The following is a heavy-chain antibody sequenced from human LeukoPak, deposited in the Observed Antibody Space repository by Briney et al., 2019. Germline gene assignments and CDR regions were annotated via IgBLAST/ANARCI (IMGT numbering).Heavy chain of an antibody. J-gene: IGHJ6*02. Sequence: PGGSLRLSCVASGFTFSDYYMTWIRQAPGKGLEYVSHISRSGSSLYYGDSVTGRFTISRDNAKNSLYLQMNSLRVEDTAVYYCAREVVVVPDYYYYGLDVWGQGTTVTVS. D-gene: IGHD2-2*01. CDR3: AREVVVVPDYYYYGLDV. CDR1: GFTFSDYY. CDR2: ISRSGSSL. V-gene: IGHV3-11*01.